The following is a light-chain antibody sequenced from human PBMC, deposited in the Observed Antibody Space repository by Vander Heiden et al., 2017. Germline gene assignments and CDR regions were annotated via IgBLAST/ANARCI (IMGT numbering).Light chain of an antibody. V-gene: IGKV4-1*01. CDR3: QQYDSTPYT. J-gene: IGKJ2*01. CDR2: WAS. Sequence: DIVMTQSPDPLAVSLGARATINCKSSQSVLYSSNNKNYLAWYQQKPGQPPKLLIYWASTRESGVPDRFSGSGSGTDFTLTISSLQAEDVAVYYCQQYDSTPYTFGQGTKLEIK. CDR1: QSVLYSSNNKNY.